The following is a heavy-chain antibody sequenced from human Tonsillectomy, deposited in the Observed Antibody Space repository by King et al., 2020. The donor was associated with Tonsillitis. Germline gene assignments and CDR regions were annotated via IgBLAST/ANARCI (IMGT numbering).Heavy chain of an antibody. CDR3: ARQNRRSGGDLDY. D-gene: IGHD2-21*02. J-gene: IGHJ4*02. CDR2: ITNMCTSM. Sequence: VQLVESGGGLVKPGGSLRLSCAASGFIFSDYYMSWIRQAPGKGLEWGSYITNMCTSMYYADSVKGRLTISRDNGKSTLFLQMKSLRPEDTAVYYCARQNRRSGGDLDYWGQGTLVTVSS. V-gene: IGHV3-11*01. CDR1: GFIFSDYY.